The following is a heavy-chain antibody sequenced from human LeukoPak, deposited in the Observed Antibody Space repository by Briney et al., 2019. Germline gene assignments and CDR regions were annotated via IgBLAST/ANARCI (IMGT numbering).Heavy chain of an antibody. CDR3: ARDLEGYYGS. J-gene: IGHJ5*02. CDR2: ITSSSGYI. V-gene: IGHV3-21*01. D-gene: IGHD3-10*01. Sequence: PGGSLRLSCAASGFTFSSYNMNWVRQAPGKGLVWVSSITSSSGYIYYADSVKGRFTISRDNAKNSLYLQMNSLRAEDTAVYYCARDLEGYYGSWGQGTLVTVSS. CDR1: GFTFSSYN.